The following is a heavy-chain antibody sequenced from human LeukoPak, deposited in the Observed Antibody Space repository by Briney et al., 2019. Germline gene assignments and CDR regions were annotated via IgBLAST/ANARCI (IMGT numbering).Heavy chain of an antibody. J-gene: IGHJ4*02. Sequence: GGSLILSCAASGFTFNNYAMSWVRQAPGKGLEWVSAISGSGGSTYYTDSVTGRFTISRDNSKNTLYLQMNSLRAEDTAFYFCPSVHYLHSSDYGGQWGRGALASVS. V-gene: IGHV3-23*01. CDR2: ISGSGGST. CDR3: PSVHYLHSSDYGGQ. D-gene: IGHD3-22*01. CDR1: GFTFNNYA.